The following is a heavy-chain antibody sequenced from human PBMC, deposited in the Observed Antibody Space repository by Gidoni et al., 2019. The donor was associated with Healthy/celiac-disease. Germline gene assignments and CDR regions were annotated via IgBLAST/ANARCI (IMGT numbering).Heavy chain of an antibody. CDR1: GFTFSSYA. J-gene: IGHJ3*02. CDR2: ISGSGGSK. V-gene: IGHV3-23*01. Sequence: EVQLLESGGGLVQPGGSLRLSCAVSGFTFSSYAMSWVRQAPGKGLEWVSAISGSGGSKYYADSVKGRFTISRDNAKNTLYLQMNSLRDEETAVYYCAPCLGPASAFDIWGQGTMVTVSS. CDR3: APCLGPASAFDI.